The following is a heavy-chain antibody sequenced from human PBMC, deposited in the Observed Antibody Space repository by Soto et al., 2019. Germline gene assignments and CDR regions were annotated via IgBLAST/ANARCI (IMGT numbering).Heavy chain of an antibody. CDR2: FDPEDGET. Sequence: ASVKVSCKVSGYTLTELSMHWVRQAPGKGLEWMGSFDPEDGETIYAQKFQGRVTMTEDTSTDTVYMELSSLTSEDTAVYYCATIITSYAMDVWGQGTTVTVSS. CDR3: ATIITSYAMDV. V-gene: IGHV1-24*01. CDR1: GYTLTELS. J-gene: IGHJ6*02. D-gene: IGHD3-10*01.